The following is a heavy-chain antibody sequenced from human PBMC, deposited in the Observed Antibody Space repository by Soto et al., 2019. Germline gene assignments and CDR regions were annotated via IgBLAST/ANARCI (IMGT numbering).Heavy chain of an antibody. V-gene: IGHV3-9*01. D-gene: IGHD5-18*01. CDR3: AKAGKMDTHAYYYGMDV. CDR1: GFTFDDYA. Sequence: GGSLRLSCAASGFTFDDYAMHWVRQAPGKGLEWVSGISWNIGSIGYADSVKGRFTISRDNAKNSLYLQMNSLRAEDTALYYCAKAGKMDTHAYYYGMDVWGQGTKVTFSS. CDR2: ISWNIGSI. J-gene: IGHJ6*02.